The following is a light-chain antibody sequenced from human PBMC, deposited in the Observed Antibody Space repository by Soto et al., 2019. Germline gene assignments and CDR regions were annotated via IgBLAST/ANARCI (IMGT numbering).Light chain of an antibody. CDR1: QSLLHSNAYNY. CDR3: MQTLQTPYT. V-gene: IGKV2-28*01. CDR2: FGS. J-gene: IGKJ2*01. Sequence: DIAMTQSPLSLPVTPGEPASISCRSSQSLLHSNAYNYLDWYLQKPGQAPQLLIYFGSNRASGVPDRFSGSGSGTDFTLRISRVDAEDVGVYYCMQTLQTPYTFGQGTKLEIK.